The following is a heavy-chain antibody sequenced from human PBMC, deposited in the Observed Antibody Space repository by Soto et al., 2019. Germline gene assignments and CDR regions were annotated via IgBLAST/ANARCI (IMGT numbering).Heavy chain of an antibody. CDR2: IYYSGST. D-gene: IGHD3-10*01. CDR3: ARRASASGRYYLQDYYYDMDV. V-gene: IGHV4-31*03. J-gene: IGHJ6*03. Sequence: QVQLQESGPGLVKPSQTLSLTCTVSGGSISSGGYYWSWIRQHPGKGLEWIGYIYYSGSTYYNPSLKSRVTFSVDTSSNQFSLKLSSVTAADTAVYCCARRASASGRYYLQDYYYDMDVWGKGTTVTVFS. CDR1: GGSISSGGYY.